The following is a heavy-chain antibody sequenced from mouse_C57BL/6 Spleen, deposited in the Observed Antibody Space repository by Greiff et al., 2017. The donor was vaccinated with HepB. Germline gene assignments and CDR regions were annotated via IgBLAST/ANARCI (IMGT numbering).Heavy chain of an antibody. CDR2: IYPGSGST. Sequence: QVQLKQPGAELVKPGASVKMSCKASGYTFTSYWITWVKQRPGQGLEWIGDIYPGSGSTNYNEKFKSKATLTVDTSSSTAYMQLSSLTSEDSAVYYCARERTGTGAMDYWGQGTSVTVSS. J-gene: IGHJ4*01. V-gene: IGHV1-55*01. CDR1: GYTFTSYW. CDR3: ARERTGTGAMDY. D-gene: IGHD4-1*01.